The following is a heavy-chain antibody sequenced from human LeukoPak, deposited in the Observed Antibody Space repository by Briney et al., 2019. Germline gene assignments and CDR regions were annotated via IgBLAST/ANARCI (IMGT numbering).Heavy chain of an antibody. Sequence: ASVKVSCKASGYTFTSYGISWVRQAPGQGLEWMGWISAYNGNTNYAQKLQGRVTMTTDTSTSTAYMELRSLRSDDTAVYYCARGGGITFGGVIVIGPFDYWGQGTLVTVSS. D-gene: IGHD3-16*02. CDR2: ISAYNGNT. J-gene: IGHJ4*02. CDR1: GYTFTSYG. V-gene: IGHV1-18*01. CDR3: ARGGGITFGGVIVIGPFDY.